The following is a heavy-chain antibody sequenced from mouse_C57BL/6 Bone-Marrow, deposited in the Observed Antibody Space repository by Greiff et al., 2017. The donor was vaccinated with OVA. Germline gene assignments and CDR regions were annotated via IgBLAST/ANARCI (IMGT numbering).Heavy chain of an antibody. J-gene: IGHJ4*01. V-gene: IGHV1-4*01. CDR3: ARSHYYGSFYAMDY. D-gene: IGHD1-1*01. CDR2: INNSSGYT. CDR1: GYTFTSYT. Sequence: VQVVESGAELARPGASVKMSCKASGYTFTSYTMHWVKQRPGQGLEWIGYINNSSGYTKYNQKFKDKATLTADKSSSTSYMQLSCLTSEDSAVYYCARSHYYGSFYAMDYWGQGTSVTVSS.